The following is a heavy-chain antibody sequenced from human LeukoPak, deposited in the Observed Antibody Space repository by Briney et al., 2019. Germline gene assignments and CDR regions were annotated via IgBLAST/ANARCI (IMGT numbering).Heavy chain of an antibody. J-gene: IGHJ3*02. CDR2: VYYSGST. CDR1: GGSISSYS. CDR3: ARLKARDAFDI. Sequence: SETLSHTCTVSGGSISSYSWNWIRQSPGRGLEWIGYVYYSGSTMYNPSLRSRVTISVDTSKNQFSLKLSSVTAAGTAVYYCARLKARDAFDIWGQGTMVTVSS. V-gene: IGHV4-59*08.